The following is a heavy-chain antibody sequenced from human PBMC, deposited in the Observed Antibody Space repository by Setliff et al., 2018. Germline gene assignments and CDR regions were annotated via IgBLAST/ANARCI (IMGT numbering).Heavy chain of an antibody. CDR2: IERDGSEK. J-gene: IGHJ4*02. CDR1: GFRFNIYW. CDR3: ARLVMRGTIDFFDN. D-gene: IGHD1-1*01. Sequence: SLRLSCAASGFRFNIYWMTWVRQAPGKGLEWVANIERDGSEKSYVDSVKGRFTISRDNAKNSVYLEMNGLRAEDTAVYYCARLVMRGTIDFFDNWGQGTLVTVSS. V-gene: IGHV3-7*03.